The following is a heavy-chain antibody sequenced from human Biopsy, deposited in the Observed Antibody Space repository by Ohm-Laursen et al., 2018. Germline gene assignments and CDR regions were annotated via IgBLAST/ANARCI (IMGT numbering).Heavy chain of an antibody. Sequence: TLSLTCTVSGDSVTKYYWSWIRQPPGKGLEWVGHIYYSVMTNYNPSLQSRVSISVDPSRNQVSLTLSSATAADTAVYYCARDSGILNYGNFKYYHYYGMDVWGQGTKVTVSS. CDR3: ARDSGILNYGNFKYYHYYGMDV. V-gene: IGHV4-59*02. J-gene: IGHJ6*02. CDR2: IYYSVMT. CDR1: GDSVTKYY. D-gene: IGHD4-11*01.